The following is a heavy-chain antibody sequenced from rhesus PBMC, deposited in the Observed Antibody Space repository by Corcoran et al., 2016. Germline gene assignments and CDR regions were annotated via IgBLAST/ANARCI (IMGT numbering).Heavy chain of an antibody. Sequence: QVQLVQSGAEVKKPGASVKVSCKTSGFTFGSYAISWVRQAPGQGLGWRRGVLPLVGDTNSAEKSPGRVTSTAATATGAAYMGRSSLRSRDTAVYYCARGAAAGLNSLDVWGRGVLVTVSS. CDR2: VLPLVGDT. D-gene: IGHD6S26*01. J-gene: IGHJ5-2*02. CDR3: ARGAAAGLNSLDV. V-gene: IGHV1S10*01. CDR1: GFTFGSYA.